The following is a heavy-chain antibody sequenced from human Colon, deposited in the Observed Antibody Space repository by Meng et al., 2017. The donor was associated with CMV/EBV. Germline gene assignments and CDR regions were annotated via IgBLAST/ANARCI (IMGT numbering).Heavy chain of an antibody. CDR2: ISSSSSNI. Sequence: GESLKISCVVSGFNFGGYEMNWVRQAPEKGLEWLAYISSSSSNIYYADSVKGRFTISRDNAENSLYLHMNSLRAEDTAVYFCARDSPVDAFDFWGQGTRVTVSS. CDR3: ARDSPVDAFDF. J-gene: IGHJ3*01. CDR1: GFNFGGYE. V-gene: IGHV3-48*03.